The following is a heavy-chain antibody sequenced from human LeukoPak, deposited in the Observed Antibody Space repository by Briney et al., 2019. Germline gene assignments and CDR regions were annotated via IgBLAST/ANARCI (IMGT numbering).Heavy chain of an antibody. V-gene: IGHV3-23*01. Sequence: GGSLRLSCAASGFTFSNSAMPWVRQAPGKGLEWVSGISGSSRTTYYAESVKGRFTVSRDNSKNTLYLQMNSLRPEDTAVYSCAKLGPHCGGDCYYYYGMDVWGQGTTVTVSS. D-gene: IGHD2-21*02. CDR3: AKLGPHCGGDCYYYYGMDV. J-gene: IGHJ6*02. CDR1: GFTFSNSA. CDR2: ISGSSRTT.